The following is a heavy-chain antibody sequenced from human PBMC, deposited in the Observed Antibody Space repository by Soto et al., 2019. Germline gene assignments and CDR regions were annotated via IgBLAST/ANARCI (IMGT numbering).Heavy chain of an antibody. CDR3: VHSRCGGDCLQAYSSHYYYGMDI. CDR2: IYWDGDR. D-gene: IGHD2-21*02. Sequence: QITLKESGPTLVKPTQTLTLTCTFSGFSLSTGGMGVGWIRQPPGKALECLALIYWDGDRRYSPSLMNRLTTAKDTSKNQVVLTMTDMDPVDTATYYCVHSRCGGDCLQAYSSHYYYGMDIWGQGTTVTVSS. CDR1: GFSLSTGGMG. V-gene: IGHV2-5*02. J-gene: IGHJ6*02.